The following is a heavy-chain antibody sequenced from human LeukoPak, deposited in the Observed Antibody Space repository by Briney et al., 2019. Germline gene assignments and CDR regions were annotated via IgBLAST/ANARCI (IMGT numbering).Heavy chain of an antibody. CDR3: AREGPITIFGVVIIDAFDI. V-gene: IGHV1-46*01. J-gene: IGHJ3*02. CDR2: INPSGGST. CDR1: GYTFTGYY. D-gene: IGHD3-3*01. Sequence: ASVKVSCKASGYTFTGYYMHWVRQAPGQGLEWMGIINPSGGSTSYAQKFQGRVTMTRDMSTSTVYMELSSLRSEDTAVYYCAREGPITIFGVVIIDAFDIWGQGTMVTVSS.